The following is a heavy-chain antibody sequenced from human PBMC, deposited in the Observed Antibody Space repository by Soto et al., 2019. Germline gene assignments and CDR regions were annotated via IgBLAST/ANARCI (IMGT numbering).Heavy chain of an antibody. D-gene: IGHD3-10*01. CDR1: GFTFGDYA. CDR3: TIYGSGSPNYYYGMDV. CDR2: IRSKAYGGTT. V-gene: IGHV3-49*03. J-gene: IGHJ6*02. Sequence: SLRLSCTASGFTFGDYAMSWFRQAPGKGLEWVGFIRSKAYGGTTEYAASVKGRFTISRDDSKSIAYLQMNSLKTEDTAVYYCTIYGSGSPNYYYGMDVWGQGTTVTVSS.